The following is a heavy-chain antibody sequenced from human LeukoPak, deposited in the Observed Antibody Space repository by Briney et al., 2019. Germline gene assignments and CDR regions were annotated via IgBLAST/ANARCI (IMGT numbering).Heavy chain of an antibody. Sequence: GGSLRLSCAASGFTFSNYYVTWVRQAPGKGLEWVARIKQDGSEESYVDSAKGRFTISRDDAQNSVYLQMTSLRAEDTAVYYCATYSPTPRRPPDCWRQGTLVGVPS. CDR2: IKQDGSEE. CDR1: GFTFSNYY. CDR3: ATYSPTPRRPPDC. V-gene: IGHV3-7*01. D-gene: IGHD2-21*01. J-gene: IGHJ4*02.